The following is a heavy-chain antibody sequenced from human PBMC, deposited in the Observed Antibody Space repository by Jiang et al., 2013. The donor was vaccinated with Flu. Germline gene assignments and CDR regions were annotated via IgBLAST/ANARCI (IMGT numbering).Heavy chain of an antibody. V-gene: IGHV3-30*01. Sequence: VQLLESGGGVVQPGRSLRLSCAASGFTFSSYAIHWVRQAPGKGLEWVAVISYDGSNKYYADSVKGRFTISRDNSKNTLYLQMNSLRAEDTAVYYCARDPSSLYSGYGGYYSDYYFDYWGQGTLVTVSS. CDR1: GFTFSSYA. CDR2: ISYDGSNK. D-gene: IGHD5-12*01. J-gene: IGHJ4*02. CDR3: ARDPSSLYSGYGGYYSDYYFDY.